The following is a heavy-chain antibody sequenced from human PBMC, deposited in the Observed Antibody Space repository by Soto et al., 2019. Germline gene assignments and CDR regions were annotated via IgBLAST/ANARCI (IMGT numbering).Heavy chain of an antibody. V-gene: IGHV1-69*13. J-gene: IGHJ6*02. Sequence: ASVKVSCKASGGTFSSYAISWVRQAPGQGLEWMGGIIPIFGTANYAQKFQGRVTITADESTSTAYMELSSLRSEDTAVYYCARDIGDKYYYDSSGYYYYYYGMDVWGQGTTVTVSS. D-gene: IGHD3-22*01. CDR1: GGTFSSYA. CDR3: ARDIGDKYYYDSSGYYYYYYGMDV. CDR2: IIPIFGTA.